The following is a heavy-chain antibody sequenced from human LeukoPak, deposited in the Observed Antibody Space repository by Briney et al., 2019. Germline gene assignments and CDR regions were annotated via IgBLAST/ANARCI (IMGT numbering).Heavy chain of an antibody. Sequence: SETLSLTCTVSGGSISTSSYYWGWVRQPPGKGLEWIGNIFYSGSTHYSPSLKSRVTISLDTSKNQFSLKLSSVTAADTAVYYCARDSSVLLWFGEPGWFDPWGQGTLVTVSS. CDR3: ARDSSVLLWFGEPGWFDP. CDR2: IFYSGST. CDR1: GGSISTSSYY. J-gene: IGHJ5*02. V-gene: IGHV4-39*07. D-gene: IGHD3-10*01.